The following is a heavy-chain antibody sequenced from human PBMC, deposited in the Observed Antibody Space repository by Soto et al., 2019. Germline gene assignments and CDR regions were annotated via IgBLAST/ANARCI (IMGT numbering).Heavy chain of an antibody. CDR2: INHSGST. CDR3: ARAWKTVLIVGVYYFDY. Sequence: PSETLSLTCAVYGGSFSGYYWSWIRQPPGKGLEWIGEINHSGSTNYNPSLKSRVTISVDTSKNQFSLKLSSVTAADTAVYYCARAWKTVLIVGVYYFDYWGQGTQVTVS. CDR1: GGSFSGYY. J-gene: IGHJ4*02. D-gene: IGHD2-15*01. V-gene: IGHV4-34*01.